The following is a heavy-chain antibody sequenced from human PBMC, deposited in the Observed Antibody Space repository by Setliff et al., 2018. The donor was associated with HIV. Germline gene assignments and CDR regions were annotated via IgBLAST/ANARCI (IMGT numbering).Heavy chain of an antibody. CDR1: GYSFTSYW. J-gene: IGHJ3*02. CDR2: IYPADSDT. Sequence: GESLKISCKGSGYSFTSYWIGWVRQTPEKGLEWIGIIYPADSDTRYSPSFRGQVAISADKSISTAYLQWISLKASDSAMYYCARVRMGGSDGFDIWGQGTMVTVSS. D-gene: IGHD1-26*01. CDR3: ARVRMGGSDGFDI. V-gene: IGHV5-51*01.